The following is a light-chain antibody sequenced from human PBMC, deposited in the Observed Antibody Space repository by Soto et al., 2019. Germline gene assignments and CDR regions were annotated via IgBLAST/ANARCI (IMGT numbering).Light chain of an antibody. CDR1: QGISSY. CDR3: QQHNGYPLT. J-gene: IGKJ4*01. CDR2: GAY. Sequence: DIQLTQSPFFLSASVGDRVTITCRASQGISSYLAWYQQKPGKAPKLLIYGAYTLQSGVPSRFSGSGSGTEFTLTISSLHPEDLATYYWQQHNGYPLTFGGGTKVEIK. V-gene: IGKV1-9*01.